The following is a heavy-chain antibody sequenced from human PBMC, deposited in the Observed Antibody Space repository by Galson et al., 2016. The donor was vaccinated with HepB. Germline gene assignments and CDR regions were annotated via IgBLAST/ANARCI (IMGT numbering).Heavy chain of an antibody. Sequence: SETLSLTCGVSGDSMSSHDWWSWIRQPPGKGLEWIGEIHPSGSTNSNPSLKSRVTISVDRSRKQFYPRLYSVTAADTAVYYCARALAVNGAFDIWGQGTMVTVSS. CDR3: ARALAVNGAFDI. CDR1: GDSMSSHDW. V-gene: IGHV4-4*02. D-gene: IGHD4-17*01. J-gene: IGHJ3*02. CDR2: IHPSGST.